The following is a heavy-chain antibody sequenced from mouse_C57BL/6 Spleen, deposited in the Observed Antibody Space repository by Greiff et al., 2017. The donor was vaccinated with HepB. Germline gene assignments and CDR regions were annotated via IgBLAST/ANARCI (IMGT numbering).Heavy chain of an antibody. CDR2: ISYDGSN. J-gene: IGHJ2*01. CDR3: AIRGYYFDY. CDR1: GYSITSGYY. V-gene: IGHV3-6*01. Sequence: ESGPGLVKPSQSLSLTCSVTGYSITSGYYWNWIRQFPGNKLEWMGYISYDGSNNYNPSLKNRISITRDTSKNQFFLKLNSVTTEDTATYYCAIRGYYFDYWGQGTTLTVSS.